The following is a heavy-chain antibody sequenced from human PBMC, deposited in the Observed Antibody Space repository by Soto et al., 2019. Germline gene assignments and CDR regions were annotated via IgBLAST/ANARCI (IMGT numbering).Heavy chain of an antibody. J-gene: IGHJ5*02. CDR1: GGSISSGGYS. D-gene: IGHD3-3*01. CDR3: ARFTIFGVVTAFDP. V-gene: IGHV4-30-2*01. Sequence: QLQLQESGSGLVKPSQTLSLTCAVSGGSISSGGYSWSWIRQPPGKGLEWIGYIYPSGSTYYNPSLKSRVTISVDRSKIQFSLQLSSVTAADTAVYYCARFTIFGVVTAFDPWGQGTLVTVSS. CDR2: IYPSGST.